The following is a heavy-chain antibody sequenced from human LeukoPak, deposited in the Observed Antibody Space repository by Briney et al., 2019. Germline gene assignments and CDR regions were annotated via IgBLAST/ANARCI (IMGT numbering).Heavy chain of an antibody. Sequence: GGSLRLSCAASGFTFSRYGMSWVRQAPGKGLEWVSAISGSGGSTYYADSVKGRFTISRDNSKNTLYLQINSLRAEDTAVYYCAKGGSLTTVTHFDYWGQGTLVTVSS. CDR2: ISGSGGST. D-gene: IGHD4-17*01. V-gene: IGHV3-23*01. J-gene: IGHJ4*02. CDR1: GFTFSRYG. CDR3: AKGGSLTTVTHFDY.